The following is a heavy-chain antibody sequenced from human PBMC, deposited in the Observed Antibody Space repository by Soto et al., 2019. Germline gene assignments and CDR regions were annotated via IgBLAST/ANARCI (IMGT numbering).Heavy chain of an antibody. V-gene: IGHV4-31*03. Sequence: QVELQESGPGLVKPSQTLSLTYTVSGGSISSGGYYWSWIRHHPGKGLEWIGYIYDGGSTYYNPSLKRRVTISVDTSKNQFSLKLSSVTAADTAVYYCASQATGWYPDYWGQGTLVTVSS. D-gene: IGHD6-19*01. J-gene: IGHJ4*02. CDR1: GGSISSGGYY. CDR2: IYDGGST. CDR3: ASQATGWYPDY.